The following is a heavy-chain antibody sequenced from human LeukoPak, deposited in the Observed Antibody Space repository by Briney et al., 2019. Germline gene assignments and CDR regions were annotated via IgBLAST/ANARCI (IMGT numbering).Heavy chain of an antibody. V-gene: IGHV4-34*01. Sequence: PSETLSLTCAVYGGSFSGYYWSWIRQPPGKGLEWIGEINHSGSTNYNPSLKSRLTISVDTSKSHFSLKLTSVTAADSAVYYCASMEAGGVGAPVPFDYWGQGTLVTVSS. J-gene: IGHJ4*02. CDR2: INHSGST. CDR1: GGSFSGYY. D-gene: IGHD1-26*01. CDR3: ASMEAGGVGAPVPFDY.